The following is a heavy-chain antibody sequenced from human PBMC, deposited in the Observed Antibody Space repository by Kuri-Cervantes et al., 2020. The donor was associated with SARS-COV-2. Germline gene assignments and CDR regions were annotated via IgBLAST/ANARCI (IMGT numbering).Heavy chain of an antibody. CDR3: ARETGDRKMGIDP. V-gene: IGHV1-69*13. J-gene: IGHJ5*02. CDR1: RGTFNTHI. Sequence: SVKVSCKASRGTFNTHIINWLRQAPGQGLEWMGGIRPVFGAPYYAQKFQGRVTIAADESTSTVHMELGSLNSEDTAIYYCARETGDRKMGIDPRGQGTLVTVSS. CDR2: IRPVFGAP. D-gene: IGHD2-21*01.